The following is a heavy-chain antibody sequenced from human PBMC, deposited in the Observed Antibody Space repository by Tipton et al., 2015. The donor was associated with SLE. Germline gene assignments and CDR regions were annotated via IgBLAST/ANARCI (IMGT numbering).Heavy chain of an antibody. CDR2: ISYDGSNK. J-gene: IGHJ6*02. CDR1: GFTFSSYA. D-gene: IGHD3-10*01. CDR3: ARVLLWFRSVYGMDV. V-gene: IGHV3-30*04. Sequence: RSLRLSCAASGFTFSSYAMHWVRQAPGKGLEWVAVISYDGSNKYYADSVKGRFTISRDNSKNTLYLQMNSLRAEDTAVYYCARVLLWFRSVYGMDVWGQGTTVTVSS.